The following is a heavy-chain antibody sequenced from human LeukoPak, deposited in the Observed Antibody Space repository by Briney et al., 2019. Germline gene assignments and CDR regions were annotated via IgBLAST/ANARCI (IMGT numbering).Heavy chain of an antibody. CDR3: ARGRDGYNSGAFDI. D-gene: IGHD5-24*01. CDR2: ISNSGSST. CDR1: GFTFTDYY. Sequence: GGSLRLSCAASGFTFTDYYMSWIRQAPGKGLEWDSYISNSGSSTYYADSVKGRFTISRDIAKNSLYLQMNSLRAEDTAVYSCARGRDGYNSGAFDIWGQGTMVTVSS. J-gene: IGHJ3*02. V-gene: IGHV3-11*04.